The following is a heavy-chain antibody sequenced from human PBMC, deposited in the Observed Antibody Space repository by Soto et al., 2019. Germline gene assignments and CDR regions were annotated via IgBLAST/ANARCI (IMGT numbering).Heavy chain of an antibody. Sequence: QITLKESGPTLVKPTQTLTLTCTFSGFSLSTSGVGVGWIRQPPGKALEWLALIYWDDDKRYSPSLKSRLTIAKDHSKNQVVLTMTNMDPVDKAPYFCAHSFLEWLSGPFGYWGQGTLVTVSS. J-gene: IGHJ4*02. CDR2: IYWDDDK. CDR1: GFSLSTSGVG. D-gene: IGHD3-3*01. CDR3: AHSFLEWLSGPFGY. V-gene: IGHV2-5*02.